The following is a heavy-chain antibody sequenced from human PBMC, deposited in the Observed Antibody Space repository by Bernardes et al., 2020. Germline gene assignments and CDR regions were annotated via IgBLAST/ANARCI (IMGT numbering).Heavy chain of an antibody. D-gene: IGHD6-13*01. Sequence: GGSLRLSCAASGFTFSSYGMHWVRQAPGKGLEWVAVISYDGSNKYYADSVKGRFTISRDNSKNTLYLQMNSLRAEDTAVYYCAKDGSSSWYTSEIDYWGQGTLVTVSS. CDR1: GFTFSSYG. CDR3: AKDGSSSWYTSEIDY. V-gene: IGHV3-30*18. J-gene: IGHJ4*02. CDR2: ISYDGSNK.